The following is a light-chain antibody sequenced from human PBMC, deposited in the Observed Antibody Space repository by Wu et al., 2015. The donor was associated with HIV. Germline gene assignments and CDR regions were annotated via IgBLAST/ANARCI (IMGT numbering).Light chain of an antibody. CDR2: GAS. CDR3: QQNGQT. CDR1: QSVSSNY. Sequence: EIVLTQSPGTLSLSPGERATLSCRASQSVSSNYLAWYQQKPGQAPRLLIYGASSRATGIPDRFSGSGSGTDFTLTISRLEAEDFAVYYCQQNGQTFGQGTKVEIK. V-gene: IGKV3-20*01. J-gene: IGKJ1*01.